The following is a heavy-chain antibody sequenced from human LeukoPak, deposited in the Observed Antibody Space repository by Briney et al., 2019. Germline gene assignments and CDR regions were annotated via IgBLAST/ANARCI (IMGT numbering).Heavy chain of an antibody. Sequence: GGSLRLSCAASGFTFSSYSMNWVRQAPGKGLEWVSSISSSSSYIYYADSVKGRFTISRDNAKNSLYLQMSSLRAEDTAVYYCARDEGELLNYYGMDVWGQGTTVTVSS. J-gene: IGHJ6*02. CDR2: ISSSSSYI. V-gene: IGHV3-21*01. D-gene: IGHD1-26*01. CDR1: GFTFSSYS. CDR3: ARDEGELLNYYGMDV.